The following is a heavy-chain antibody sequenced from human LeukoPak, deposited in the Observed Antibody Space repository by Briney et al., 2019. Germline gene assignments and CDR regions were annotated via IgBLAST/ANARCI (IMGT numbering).Heavy chain of an antibody. V-gene: IGHV1-69*04. Sequence: GASVKVSCKASGGTFSSYAISWVRQAPGQGLERMGRIIPILGIANYAQKFQGRVTITADKSTSTAYMELSSLRSEDTAVYYCATLWDQRQQLVIHAEYFQHWGQGTLVTVSS. J-gene: IGHJ1*01. D-gene: IGHD6-13*01. CDR2: IIPILGIA. CDR3: ATLWDQRQQLVIHAEYFQH. CDR1: GGTFSSYA.